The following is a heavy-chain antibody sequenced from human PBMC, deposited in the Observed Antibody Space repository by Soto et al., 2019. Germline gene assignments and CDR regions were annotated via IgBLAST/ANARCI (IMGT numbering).Heavy chain of an antibody. J-gene: IGHJ6*02. CDR1: GYTFTYLY. D-gene: IGHD6-13*01. CDR3: AIAAAGTETVDYYGMDV. Sequence: SVKVSCKASGYTFTYLYLHWVRQAPVQALEWMGWITPFNGNTNYAQKFQDRVTITRDRSMSTAYMELSSLRSEDTAMYYCAIAAAGTETVDYYGMDVWGQGTTVTVSS. CDR2: ITPFNGNT. V-gene: IGHV1-45*02.